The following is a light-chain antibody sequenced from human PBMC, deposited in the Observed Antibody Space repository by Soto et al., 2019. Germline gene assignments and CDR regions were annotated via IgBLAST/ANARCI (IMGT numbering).Light chain of an antibody. Sequence: PGEGATLSCRASQSVTGTNIAWYQQRAGQAPRLLIYDAVRRATGIPDRFSGSGSGTDFTLTISRLEPEDFAVYYCHQYGSSLGTFGQGTKVEV. J-gene: IGKJ2*01. CDR3: HQYGSSLGT. V-gene: IGKV3-20*01. CDR1: QSVTGTN. CDR2: DAV.